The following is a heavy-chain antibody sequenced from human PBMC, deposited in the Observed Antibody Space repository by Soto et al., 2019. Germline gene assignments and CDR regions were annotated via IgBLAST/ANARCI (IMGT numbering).Heavy chain of an antibody. J-gene: IGHJ4*02. Sequence: QLQLQESGSGLEKPSQTLSLTCAVSGGSIGSDGYSWSWIRQPPGKGLEWIGYIYHSGSTYYNPSLKSRVTISVDRSKNQFSLKLSSVTAADTAVYYCARGQVVAAQHWGQGTLVTVSS. D-gene: IGHD2-15*01. CDR2: IYHSGST. CDR3: ARGQVVAAQH. CDR1: GGSIGSDGYS. V-gene: IGHV4-30-2*01.